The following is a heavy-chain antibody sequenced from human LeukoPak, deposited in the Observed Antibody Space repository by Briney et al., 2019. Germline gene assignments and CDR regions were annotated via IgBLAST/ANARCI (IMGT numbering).Heavy chain of an antibody. J-gene: IGHJ4*02. V-gene: IGHV1-69*13. D-gene: IGHD1-26*01. CDR1: GGTFSSYA. CDR2: IIPIFGTS. Sequence: SVKVSCKASGGTFSSYAISWVRQAPGQGLEWMGGIIPIFGTSNYPQKFQGRVTITADESTSAAYMKLSSLRSEDTAVYYCARDEGVVGALDYWGQGTLVTVSS. CDR3: ARDEGVVGALDY.